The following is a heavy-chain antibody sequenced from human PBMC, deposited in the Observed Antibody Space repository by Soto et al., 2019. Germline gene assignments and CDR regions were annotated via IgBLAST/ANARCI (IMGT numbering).Heavy chain of an antibody. Sequence: EVQLLESGGGWVQPGGSLRLSCAASGFTFSSYAMNWVRQAPGKGLEWVSVISGSGGSTYYADSVKGRFSISRDSSQNTLYLQMNSLSAEDTAVYYCAKRGSGSYFDYWGQGTLVTVSS. D-gene: IGHD1-26*01. V-gene: IGHV3-23*01. CDR2: ISGSGGST. CDR1: GFTFSSYA. CDR3: AKRGSGSYFDY. J-gene: IGHJ4*02.